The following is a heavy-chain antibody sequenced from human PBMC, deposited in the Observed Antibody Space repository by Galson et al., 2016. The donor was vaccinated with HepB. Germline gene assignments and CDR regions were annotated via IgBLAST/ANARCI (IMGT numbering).Heavy chain of an antibody. D-gene: IGHD1-26*01. CDR3: AKDPRRILGGTVVGDYYNYYMDV. J-gene: IGHJ6*03. Sequence: SLRLSCAASSGFPFSSYGLHWVRQAPGKALEWVAVISYVGTNIFYADPVKGRFPISKDNSKNTLYLQMNGLRREDTAVYYCAKDPRRILGGTVVGDYYNYYMDVWGKGTTVIVSS. CDR1: GFPFSSYG. V-gene: IGHV3-30*18. CDR2: ISYVGTNI.